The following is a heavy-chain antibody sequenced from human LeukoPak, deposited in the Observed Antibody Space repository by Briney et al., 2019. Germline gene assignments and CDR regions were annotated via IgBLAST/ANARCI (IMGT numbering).Heavy chain of an antibody. CDR3: ARVRPGYYYMDV. CDR2: INIDGSGT. CDR1: GFTFSSFW. D-gene: IGHD7-27*01. J-gene: IGHJ6*03. Sequence: GGSLRLSCAASGFTFSSFWMHWVRQAPGKGLVWVSRINIDGSGTTYADSVKGRFTISRDNAKNTLYLQMNSLRVEDTAVYYCARVRPGYYYMDVWGKGTTATVSS. V-gene: IGHV3-74*01.